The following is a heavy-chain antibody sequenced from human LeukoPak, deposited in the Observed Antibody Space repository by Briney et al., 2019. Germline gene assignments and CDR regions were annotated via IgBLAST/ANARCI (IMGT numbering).Heavy chain of an antibody. V-gene: IGHV4-59*01. J-gene: IGHJ6*04. D-gene: IGHD6-6*01. CDR3: ARDVTIAARPGAVDV. CDR2: IYYSGST. CDR1: GGSISSYY. Sequence: SETLSLTCTDSGGSISSYYWSWIRQPPGKGLEWIGYIYYSGSTNYNPSLKSRVTMSVDTSKNQFSLKLTSVTAADTAVYYCARDVTIAARPGAVDVWGKGTTVTVSS.